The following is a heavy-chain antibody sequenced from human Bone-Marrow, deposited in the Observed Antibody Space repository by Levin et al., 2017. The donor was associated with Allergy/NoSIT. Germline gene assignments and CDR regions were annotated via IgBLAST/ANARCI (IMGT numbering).Heavy chain of an antibody. CDR1: GGSISSSHYY. CDR3: ARGSLEMATTQYVDY. V-gene: IGHV4-30-4*01. Sequence: SETLSLTCSVSGGSISSSHYYWNWIRQPPGKGLEWIGYMYDSGKTYYNPSLKSRITISVDMSKNQFSLNLTSVTAADTAVYFCARGSLEMATTQYVDYWGQGILVTVSS. J-gene: IGHJ4*02. D-gene: IGHD5-24*01. CDR2: MYDSGKT.